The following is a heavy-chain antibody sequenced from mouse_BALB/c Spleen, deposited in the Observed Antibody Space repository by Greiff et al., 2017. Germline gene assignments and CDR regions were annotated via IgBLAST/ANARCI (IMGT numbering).Heavy chain of an antibody. CDR2: IDPANGNT. V-gene: IGHV14-3*02. Sequence: EVQLQQSGAELVKPGASVKLSCTASGFNIKDTYMHWVKQRPEQGLEWIGRIDPANGNTKYDPKFHGKATITADTSSNTAYLQLSSLTSEDTAVYYCAGYGSFAYWGQGTLVTVSA. CDR1: GFNIKDTY. J-gene: IGHJ3*01. CDR3: AGYGSFAY. D-gene: IGHD1-1*01.